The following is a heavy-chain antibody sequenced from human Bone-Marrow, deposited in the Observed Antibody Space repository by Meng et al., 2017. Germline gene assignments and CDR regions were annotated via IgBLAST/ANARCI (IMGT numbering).Heavy chain of an antibody. CDR3: ASSNCDGDCYLDY. Sequence: EAGGGLIQPGGSLRLSCAASGFTVNRKYMTWVRQAPGKGLEWVSVIYSAGNTIYADSVKGRFTISRDNSKNTLFLQMNSLRAEDTAVYYCASSNCDGDCYLDYWGRGLLVTVSS. D-gene: IGHD2-21*02. J-gene: IGHJ4*02. V-gene: IGHV3-53*01. CDR1: GFTVNRKY. CDR2: IYSAGNT.